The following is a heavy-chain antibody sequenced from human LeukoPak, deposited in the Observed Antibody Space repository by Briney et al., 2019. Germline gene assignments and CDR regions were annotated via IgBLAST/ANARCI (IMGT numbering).Heavy chain of an antibody. V-gene: IGHV3-11*04. CDR3: ARDLTYDPHSRYSDY. J-gene: IGHJ4*02. CDR1: GFTFSDYY. Sequence: PGGSLRLSCAASGFTFSDYYMSWIRQAPGKGLEWVSYISSSGSTIYYADSVKGRFTISRDNAKNSLYLQMNSLRAEDTAVYYCARDLTYDPHSRYSDYWGQGTLVTVSS. CDR2: ISSSGSTI. D-gene: IGHD5-12*01.